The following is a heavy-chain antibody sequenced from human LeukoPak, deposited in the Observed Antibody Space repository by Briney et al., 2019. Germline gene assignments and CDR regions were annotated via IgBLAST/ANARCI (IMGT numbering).Heavy chain of an antibody. D-gene: IGHD4-17*01. CDR3: ARGRFGDLDWFDP. V-gene: IGHV4-59*01. Sequence: PSETLSLTCSVSGGSISDYYWNWIRQSPGKGLEWIGYIYYSATNYNPSLESRVTISLDTSKNQFSLKLSSVTAADTAVYYCARGRFGDLDWFDPWGQGTLVTVSS. J-gene: IGHJ5*02. CDR1: GGSISDYY. CDR2: IYYSAT.